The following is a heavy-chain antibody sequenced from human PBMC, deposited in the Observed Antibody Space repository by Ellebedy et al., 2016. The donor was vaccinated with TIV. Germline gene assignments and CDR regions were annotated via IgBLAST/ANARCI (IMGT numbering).Heavy chain of an antibody. CDR1: GYTFTSFD. CDR2: MNPNSGNT. J-gene: IGHJ4*02. CDR3: ARGGPYYDSGGYIYYFDY. D-gene: IGHD3-22*01. Sequence: ASVKVSXKASGYTFTSFDIIWVRKATGQGLEWMGWMNPNSGNTVYAQKFQGRVTMTTDTSTITAYMELKSLRFDDTAVYYCARGGPYYDSGGYIYYFDYWGQGSLVTVSS. V-gene: IGHV1-8*01.